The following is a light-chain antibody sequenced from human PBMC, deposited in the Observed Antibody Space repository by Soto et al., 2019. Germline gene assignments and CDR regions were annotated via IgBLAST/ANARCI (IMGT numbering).Light chain of an antibody. Sequence: EFVLTHSPGTLSLSPCERATLSCRASQSLTNSFIAWYQQRPGQAPRLLIYDTSSRASGIPDRFSGSGSGTDFTLTISRLETEDFAVFYCQQYGTSEIIFGRGTRLEIK. CDR2: DTS. CDR1: QSLTNSF. V-gene: IGKV3-20*01. CDR3: QQYGTSEII. J-gene: IGKJ5*01.